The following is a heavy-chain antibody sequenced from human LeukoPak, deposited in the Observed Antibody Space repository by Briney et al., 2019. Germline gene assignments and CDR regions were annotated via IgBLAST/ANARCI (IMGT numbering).Heavy chain of an antibody. CDR1: GGTFSSYA. V-gene: IGHV1-69*05. J-gene: IGHJ4*02. CDR2: IIPIFGTA. CDR3: ARERLNDYGDYSYFDY. D-gene: IGHD4-17*01. Sequence: SVKVSCKASGGTFSSYAISWARQAPGQGLEWMGGIIPIFGTANYAQKFQGRVTITTDESTSTAYMELSSLRSEDTAVYYCARERLNDYGDYSYFDYRGQGTLVTVSS.